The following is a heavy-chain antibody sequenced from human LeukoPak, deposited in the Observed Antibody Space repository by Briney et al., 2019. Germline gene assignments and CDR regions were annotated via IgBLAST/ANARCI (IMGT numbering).Heavy chain of an antibody. D-gene: IGHD4-17*01. Sequence: GGSLRLSRAASGFTFSSYSMNWVRQAPGKGLEWVSSISSSSSYIYYADSVKGRFTISRDNAKNSLYLQMNSLRAEDTAVYYCARPEVYGDYGVNDAFDIWGQGTMVTVSS. CDR3: ARPEVYGDYGVNDAFDI. CDR1: GFTFSSYS. V-gene: IGHV3-21*01. J-gene: IGHJ3*02. CDR2: ISSSSSYI.